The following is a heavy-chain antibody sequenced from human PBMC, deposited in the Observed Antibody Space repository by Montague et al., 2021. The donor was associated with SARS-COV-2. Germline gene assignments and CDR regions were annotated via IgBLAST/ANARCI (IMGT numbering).Heavy chain of an antibody. CDR2: VHYTGST. J-gene: IGHJ4*02. D-gene: IGHD1-1*01. CDR1: GDSISSYY. Sequence: SETLSLTCEVSGDSISSYYWSWIRQSPGKGLEWIGYVHYTGSTKYTLSLKTRVTLSLDTPKNHFSLKLRSVTAADTAIYYCARAQNTCFIANCVNYFEVWGLGALVTVSS. CDR3: ARAQNTCFIANCVNYFEV. V-gene: IGHV4-59*01.